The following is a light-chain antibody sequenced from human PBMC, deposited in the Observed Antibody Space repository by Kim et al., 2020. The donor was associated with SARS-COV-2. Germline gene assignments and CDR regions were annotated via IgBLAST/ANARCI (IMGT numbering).Light chain of an antibody. CDR3: QQFRFYPPT. CDR1: QDISNH. V-gene: IGKV1-16*01. CDR2: ASA. J-gene: IGKJ4*01. Sequence: SASVGDRVTITCRASQDISNHLAWFQQIPGKAPKPLIYASANLQSGVPPRFGGSGSGTEFTLTIDSLQPEDGATDYCQQFRFYPPTFGGGTKVEI.